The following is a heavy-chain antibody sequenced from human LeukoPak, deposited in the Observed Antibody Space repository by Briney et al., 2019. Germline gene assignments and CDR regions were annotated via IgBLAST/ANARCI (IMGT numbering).Heavy chain of an antibody. D-gene: IGHD6-13*01. V-gene: IGHV3-23*01. CDR1: GFTFTNYA. Sequence: GGSLRLSCAASGFTFTNYAMNWVRQAPGKGLEWVSAISGSGGNTYYADSVKGRFTISRDNSKNTLYLQVNSLRAEDTAVFFCAKSAAAASSHWFDPWGQGTLVTVSS. J-gene: IGHJ5*02. CDR3: AKSAAAASSHWFDP. CDR2: ISGSGGNT.